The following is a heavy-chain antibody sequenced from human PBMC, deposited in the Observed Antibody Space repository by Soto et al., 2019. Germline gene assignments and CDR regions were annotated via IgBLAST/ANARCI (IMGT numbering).Heavy chain of an antibody. CDR3: TKDMTVVPAAIFDY. J-gene: IGHJ4*02. CDR2: ISYDGSNK. Sequence: PGGSLRLSCAASGFTFSSYGMHCVRQAPGKGLEWVAVISYDGSNKYYADSVKGRFTISRDNSKNTLYLQMNGLRAGDTSVYYCTKDMTVVPAAIFDYWGQGTLGTVSS. V-gene: IGHV3-30*18. CDR1: GFTFSSYG. D-gene: IGHD2-2*01.